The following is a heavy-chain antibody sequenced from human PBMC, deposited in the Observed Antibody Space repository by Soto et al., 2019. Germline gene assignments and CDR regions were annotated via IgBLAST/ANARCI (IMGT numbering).Heavy chain of an antibody. Sequence: QGQLVESGGDLVRPGGSLRLSCATPGFTFGDRYMSWIRQAPGRGLEWVSYISSSGFTIYYADSVKGRFTHSRDNANDSLYLQMNSLRAEDTAVYYCARNTKSAAGADYYGLDVWGHGTTVIVSS. CDR3: ARNTKSAAGADYYGLDV. J-gene: IGHJ6*02. CDR2: ISSSGFTI. CDR1: GFTFGDRY. V-gene: IGHV3-11*01. D-gene: IGHD4-17*01.